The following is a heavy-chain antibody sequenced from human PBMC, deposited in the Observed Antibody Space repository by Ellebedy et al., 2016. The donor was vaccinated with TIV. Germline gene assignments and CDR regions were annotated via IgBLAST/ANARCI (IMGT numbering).Heavy chain of an antibody. CDR1: GFTFSSYA. V-gene: IGHV3-64D*06. J-gene: IGHJ4*02. D-gene: IGHD3-22*01. Sequence: GESLKISXSASGFTFSSYAMHWVRQAPGKGLEYVSAISSNGGSTYYADSVKGRFTISRDNSKNTLYLQMSSLRAEDTAVYYCVKGVDYDSSGSDYWGQGTLVTVSS. CDR2: ISSNGGST. CDR3: VKGVDYDSSGSDY.